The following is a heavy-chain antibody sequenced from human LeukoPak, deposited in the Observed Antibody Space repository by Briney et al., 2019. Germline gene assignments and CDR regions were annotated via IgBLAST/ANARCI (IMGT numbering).Heavy chain of an antibody. CDR2: MNPNSGNT. V-gene: IGHV1-8*01. CDR3: ARTYYDSSGYSGFDY. CDR1: GYTFTSYD. D-gene: IGHD3-22*01. J-gene: IGHJ4*02. Sequence: ASVKVSCKASGYTFTSYDINWVRQATGQGLEWMGWMNPNSGNTGYAQKFQGRVTMTRHTSISTAYMELSSLRSEDTAVYYCARTYYDSSGYSGFDYWGQGTLVTVSS.